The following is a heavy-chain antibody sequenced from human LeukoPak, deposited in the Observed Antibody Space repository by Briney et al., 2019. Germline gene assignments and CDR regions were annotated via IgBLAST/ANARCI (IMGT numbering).Heavy chain of an antibody. CDR2: ISWNSGSI. J-gene: IGHJ4*02. CDR3: ARDYYDSSGYYYSSY. CDR1: GFTFSSYA. Sequence: GGSLRLSCAASGFTFSSYAMSWVRQAPGKGLEWVSGISWNSGSIGYADSVKGRFTISRDNAKKSLYPQMNSLRAEDTAVYYCARDYYDSSGYYYSSYWGQGTLVTVSS. V-gene: IGHV3-9*01. D-gene: IGHD3-22*01.